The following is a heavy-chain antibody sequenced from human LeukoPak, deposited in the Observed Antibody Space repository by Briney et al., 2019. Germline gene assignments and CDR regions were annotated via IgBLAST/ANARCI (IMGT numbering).Heavy chain of an antibody. J-gene: IGHJ4*02. V-gene: IGHV3-30*02. CDR3: AKDRGPSGYDHFDY. D-gene: IGHD5-12*01. Sequence: GGSLRLSCAASGFTFSSYGMHWVRQAPGKGQEWVAFIRYDGSNKYYADSVKGRFTISRDNSKNTLYLQMNSLRAEDTAVYYCAKDRGPSGYDHFDYWGQGTLVTVSS. CDR2: IRYDGSNK. CDR1: GFTFSSYG.